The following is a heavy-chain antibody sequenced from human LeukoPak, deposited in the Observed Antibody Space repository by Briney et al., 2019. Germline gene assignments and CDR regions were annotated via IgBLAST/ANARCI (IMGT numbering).Heavy chain of an antibody. CDR3: ARAITVVDSY. J-gene: IGHJ4*02. V-gene: IGHV3-7*01. CDR1: AFTFNRYW. CDR2: IDGDGTEK. Sequence: PGGSLRLSCAASAFTFNRYWMNWVRQAPGKGLEWVAGIDGDGTEKYYMESVKGRFTISRDNAKKSVYLQMNSLRADDTAVYYCARAITVVDSYWGQGTLVTVSS. D-gene: IGHD2-2*01.